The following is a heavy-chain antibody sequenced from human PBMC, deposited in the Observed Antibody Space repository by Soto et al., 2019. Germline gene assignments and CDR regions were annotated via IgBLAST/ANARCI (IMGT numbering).Heavy chain of an antibody. Sequence: QVQLVESGGGVVQPGRSLRLSCAASGFTFSSYAMHWVRQAPGKGLEWVAVISYDGSNKYYADFVKGRFTISRDNSKNTLYLQKNSLRAEDTAVYYCARDYSSSWNYYYYGMDVGGQGTTVTVAS. J-gene: IGHJ6*02. D-gene: IGHD6-13*01. V-gene: IGHV3-30-3*01. CDR1: GFTFSSYA. CDR3: ARDYSSSWNYYYYGMDV. CDR2: ISYDGSNK.